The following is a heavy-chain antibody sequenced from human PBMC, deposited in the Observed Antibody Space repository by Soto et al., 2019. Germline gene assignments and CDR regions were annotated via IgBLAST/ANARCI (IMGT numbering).Heavy chain of an antibody. Sequence: PSETLSLTCTVSGGSISSYYWSWIRQPPGKGLEWIGYIYYSGSTNYNPSLKSRVTISVDTSKNQFSLKLSSVTAADTAVYYCARHSRRDRNSGYDYFVRPIDYWGQGTLVTVSS. V-gene: IGHV4-59*08. J-gene: IGHJ4*02. CDR2: IYYSGST. CDR1: GGSISSYY. D-gene: IGHD5-12*01. CDR3: ARHSRRDRNSGYDYFVRPIDY.